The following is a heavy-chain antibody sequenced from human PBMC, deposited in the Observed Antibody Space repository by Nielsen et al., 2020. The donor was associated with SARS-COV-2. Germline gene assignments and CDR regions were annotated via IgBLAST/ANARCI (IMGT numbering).Heavy chain of an antibody. CDR3: ARAAPGSSWYYYGMDV. D-gene: IGHD6-13*01. V-gene: IGHV7-4-1*02. CDR1: GYTFTSYA. J-gene: IGHJ6*02. Sequence: ASVKVSCKASGYTFTSYAMNWVRQAPGQGLEWMGWINTNTGNPAYAQGFTGRFVFSLDTSVSTAYLQISSLKAENTAVYYCARAAPGSSWYYYGMDVWGQGTTVTVSS. CDR2: INTNTGNP.